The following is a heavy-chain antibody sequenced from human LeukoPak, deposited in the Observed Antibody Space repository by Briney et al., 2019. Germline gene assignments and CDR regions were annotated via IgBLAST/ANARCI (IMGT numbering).Heavy chain of an antibody. CDR1: GGSISTYY. V-gene: IGHV4-59*12. J-gene: IGHJ5*02. D-gene: IGHD5-18*01. CDR2: IYYSGST. Sequence: SETLSLTCTVSGGSISTYYWSWIRQPPGKGLEWIGYIYYSGSTGYTPSLKSRVTMSVDTSKNQFSLKLSSVTAADTAVYYCATLEDTAMVTTWGQGTLVTVSS. CDR3: ATLEDTAMVTT.